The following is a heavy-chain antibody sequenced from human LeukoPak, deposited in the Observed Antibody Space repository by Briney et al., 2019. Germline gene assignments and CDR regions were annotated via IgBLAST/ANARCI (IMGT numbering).Heavy chain of an antibody. CDR3: ARDRVQGHYDFWSGYYSRFDY. Sequence: GASVKVSCKASGYTFTGYYMHWVRQAPGQGLEWMGWISAYNGNTNYAQKLQGRVTMTTDTSTSTAYMELRSLRSDDTAVYYCARDRVQGHYDFWSGYYSRFDYWGQGTLVTVSS. J-gene: IGHJ4*02. D-gene: IGHD3-3*01. V-gene: IGHV1-18*04. CDR1: GYTFTGYY. CDR2: ISAYNGNT.